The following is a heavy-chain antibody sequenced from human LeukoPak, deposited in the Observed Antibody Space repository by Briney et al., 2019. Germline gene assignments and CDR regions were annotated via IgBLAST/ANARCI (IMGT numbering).Heavy chain of an antibody. Sequence: ASVKVSCKASGYTFTGYYMHWVRQAPGQGLEWMGWINPSSGRTNYAQNFQDRVAMTRDTSISTAYRELSSLRSDDTAVYYCARGSSIHVLLYHYYYMDVWGKGTTVAVSS. CDR3: ARGSSIHVLLYHYYYMDV. J-gene: IGHJ6*03. CDR1: GYTFTGYY. V-gene: IGHV1-2*02. D-gene: IGHD2-2*01. CDR2: INPSSGRT.